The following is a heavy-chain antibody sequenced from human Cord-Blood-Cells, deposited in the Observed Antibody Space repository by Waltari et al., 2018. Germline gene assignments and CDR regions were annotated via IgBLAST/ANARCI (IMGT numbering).Heavy chain of an antibody. CDR2: INHSGST. D-gene: IGHD3-9*01. CDR3: ARAETYYDILTGYYDY. V-gene: IGHV4-34*01. CDR1: GGSFSGYY. Sequence: QVQLQQWGAGLLKPSETLSLTCAVYGGSFSGYYWSWIRQPQGKGLEWIGEINHSGSTNYNPSLKSRVTISVDTSKNQFSLKLSSVTAADTAVYYCARAETYYDILTGYYDYWGQGTLVTVSS. J-gene: IGHJ4*02.